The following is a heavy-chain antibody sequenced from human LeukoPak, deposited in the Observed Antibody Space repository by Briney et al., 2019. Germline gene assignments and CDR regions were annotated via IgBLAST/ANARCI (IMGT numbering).Heavy chain of an antibody. J-gene: IGHJ5*02. V-gene: IGHV1-2*02. Sequence: GASVKVSCKASGYTFTGYYMHWARQAPGQGLEWMGWINPNSGGTNYAQKFQGRVTMTRDTSISTAYMELSRLRSDDTAVYYCARAGYSSSWYKWFDPWGQGTLVTVSS. D-gene: IGHD6-13*01. CDR2: INPNSGGT. CDR1: GYTFTGYY. CDR3: ARAGYSSSWYKWFDP.